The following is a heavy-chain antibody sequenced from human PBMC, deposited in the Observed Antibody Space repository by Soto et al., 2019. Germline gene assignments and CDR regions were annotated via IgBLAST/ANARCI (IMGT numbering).Heavy chain of an antibody. Sequence: QVQLVQSGAEVKKPGSSVKVSCKASGVTFSSYAISWVRQAPGQGLAWMGGIIPIFGTANYAQKFQGRVTITADESKSTAYMELSSLRSEDTAVYYCASHTATSSSSSSFDWYYSGMDVWGQGTTVTVSS. CDR3: ASHTATSSSSSSFDWYYSGMDV. D-gene: IGHD6-6*01. J-gene: IGHJ6*02. CDR2: IIPIFGTA. CDR1: GVTFSSYA. V-gene: IGHV1-69*01.